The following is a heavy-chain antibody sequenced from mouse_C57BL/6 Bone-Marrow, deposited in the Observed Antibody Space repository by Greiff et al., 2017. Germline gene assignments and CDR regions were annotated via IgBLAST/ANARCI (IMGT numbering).Heavy chain of an antibody. V-gene: IGHV14-4*01. CDR2: IDPENGDT. CDR1: GFNIKDDY. CDR3: TTDDYESYWYFDV. J-gene: IGHJ1*03. Sequence: VQPKESGAELVRPGASVKLSCTASGFNIKDDYMHWVKQRPEQGLEWIGWIDPENGDTEYASKFQGKATITADTSSNTAYLQLSSLTSEDTAVYYCTTDDYESYWYFDVWGTGTTVTVSS. D-gene: IGHD2-4*01.